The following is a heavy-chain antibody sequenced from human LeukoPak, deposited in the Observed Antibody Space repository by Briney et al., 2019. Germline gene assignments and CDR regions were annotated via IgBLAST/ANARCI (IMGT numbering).Heavy chain of an antibody. D-gene: IGHD6-13*01. CDR2: IKQDGSEK. CDR3: ARLAAAGGYYYYGMDV. V-gene: IGHV3-7*01. CDR1: GFTFSGYW. J-gene: IGHJ6*02. Sequence: PGGSLRLSCAASGFTFSGYWMSWVRQAPGKGLEWVANIKQDGSEKYYVDSVKGRFTISRDNAKNSLYLQMNSLRAEDTAVYYCARLAAAGGYYYYGMDVWGQGTTVTVSS.